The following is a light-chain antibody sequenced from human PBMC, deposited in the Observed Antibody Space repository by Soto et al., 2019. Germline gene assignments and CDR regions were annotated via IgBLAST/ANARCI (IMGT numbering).Light chain of an antibody. CDR1: QSISSW. V-gene: IGKV1-5*03. J-gene: IGKJ1*01. CDR3: QQYNTYPWT. Sequence: DIQMTQSPSTLSASVGDRVTITCRASQSISSWLAWYQQRPGKAPNLLIYKASSLESGVPSSFSGSGSGTEFTLTISSLQPDDFATYYCQQYNTYPWTFGQGTKVETK. CDR2: KAS.